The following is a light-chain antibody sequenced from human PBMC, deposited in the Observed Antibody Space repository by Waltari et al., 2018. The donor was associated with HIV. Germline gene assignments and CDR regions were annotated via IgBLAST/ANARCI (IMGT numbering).Light chain of an antibody. CDR2: GAS. CDR1: QAIRSY. J-gene: IGKJ3*01. V-gene: IGKV1-9*01. CDR3: QQHNTYPLT. Sequence: DILLTQSPPFVSASLGDRVTLTCRASQAIRSYLAWYQQKPGRAPKLLIYGASSLKDGVPSRFSGSGSGTDFRLTISGLQAEDFATYYCQQHNTYPLTFGPGT.